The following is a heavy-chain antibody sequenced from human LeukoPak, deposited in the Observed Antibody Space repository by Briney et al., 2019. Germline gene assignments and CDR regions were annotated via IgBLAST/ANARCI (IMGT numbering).Heavy chain of an antibody. CDR2: ISAYNGNT. CDR1: GYTFTSYG. D-gene: IGHD6-19*01. J-gene: IGHJ4*02. Sequence: ASVKVSCKASGYTFTSYGISWVRQAPGQGLEWMGWISAYNGNTNYAQKLQGRVTMTTDTSTSTAYMELRSLRSDDTAVYYCARDFGSEQWLVQGDYWGQGTLVTVSS. V-gene: IGHV1-18*01. CDR3: ARDFGSEQWLVQGDY.